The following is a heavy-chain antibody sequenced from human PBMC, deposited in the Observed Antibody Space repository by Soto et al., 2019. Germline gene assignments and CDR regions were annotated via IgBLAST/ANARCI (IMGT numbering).Heavy chain of an antibody. CDR1: GYTFVSYG. V-gene: IGHV1-18*01. CDR3: SRASGLPLVDYFDP. Sequence: QVQLVQSGAVVKKPGAAVNVSCKTSGYTFVSYGISWVRQAPGQGLEWMGWISIYTGKTNYAQNLQGRVTMTADTSTSTAYMELRSLRSDDTAIYYCSRASGLPLVDYFDPWCQGTLVTVDS. CDR2: ISIYTGKT. D-gene: IGHD1-26*01. J-gene: IGHJ5*02.